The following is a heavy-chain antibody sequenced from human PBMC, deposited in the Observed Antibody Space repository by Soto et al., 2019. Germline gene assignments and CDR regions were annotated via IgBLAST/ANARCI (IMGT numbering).Heavy chain of an antibody. D-gene: IGHD6-19*01. V-gene: IGHV1-3*01. CDR3: ASHSSGWYFDY. J-gene: IGHJ4*02. Sequence: QVQLVQSGAEVKKPGASVKVSCKPSGYTFTSYAMHWARQAPGQRLEWMGWINAGNGNTKYSQKFQGRVTITRDTSASTVYRELSSLRSEDTAVYYCASHSSGWYFDYWGQGTLVTVSS. CDR2: INAGNGNT. CDR1: GYTFTSYA.